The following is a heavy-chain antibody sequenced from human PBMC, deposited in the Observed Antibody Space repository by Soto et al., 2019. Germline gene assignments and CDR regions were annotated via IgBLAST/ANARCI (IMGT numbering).Heavy chain of an antibody. D-gene: IGHD1-1*01. CDR2: ISAHNGNT. CDR3: ARGRYGDY. J-gene: IGHJ4*01. CDR1: GYAFTTYG. V-gene: IGHV1-18*01. Sequence: QVHPVQSGAEVKKPGASVKVSCQASGYAFTTYGITWVRQAPGQGLEWMGWISAHNGNTNYAQKLQGRVTVTRDTSTSTAYMELRSLRSDDTAVYFCARGRYGDYWGHAALVTVSS.